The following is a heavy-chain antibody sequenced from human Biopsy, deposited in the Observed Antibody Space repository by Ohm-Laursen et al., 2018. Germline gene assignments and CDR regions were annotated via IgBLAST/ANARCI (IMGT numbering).Heavy chain of an antibody. J-gene: IGHJ4*02. CDR1: GGSISSFY. CDR3: ARRGSGGRSFDH. D-gene: IGHD2-15*01. Sequence: SDTLSLTCAVSGGSISSFYWTWIRQPPGKGPEWIGDISDSGSTNYKPSLKSRVIISVDTSKNRFSLTLSSVTAADTAVYYCARRGSGGRSFDHWGQGTLVTVSS. CDR2: ISDSGST. V-gene: IGHV4-59*08.